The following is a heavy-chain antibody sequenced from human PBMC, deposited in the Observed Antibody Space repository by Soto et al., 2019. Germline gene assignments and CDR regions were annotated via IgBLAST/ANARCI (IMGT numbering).Heavy chain of an antibody. D-gene: IGHD2-15*01. CDR1: GYRFLYYP. CDR2: INLVNGNT. V-gene: IGHV1-3*01. J-gene: IGHJ5*02. CDR3: ASEPRCGGRCYVNTFGP. Sequence: QVQLVQSGAEVQKPGASVKISCKASGYRFLYYPLHWVRLAPGQRLEWMGWINLVNGNTQYSQNFQGRVTITGDTSANTVYLELSSLRSDDTAIYYCASEPRCGGRCYVNTFGPCGQGTVVTVSS.